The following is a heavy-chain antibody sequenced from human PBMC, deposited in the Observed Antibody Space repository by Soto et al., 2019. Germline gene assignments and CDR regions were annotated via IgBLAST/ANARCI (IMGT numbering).Heavy chain of an antibody. Sequence: PSETLSLTCTVSGGSISFYFWNWVRQPAGKGLEWIGRIFTSGSTHYNPSLKRRVTMSIDTPKSQFSLKLSSVTAADTAVYYCARIAHRVKSRAMDAFDLWGHGTVGTV. V-gene: IGHV4-4*07. J-gene: IGHJ3*01. D-gene: IGHD2-2*01. CDR3: ARIAHRVKSRAMDAFDL. CDR1: GGSISFYF. CDR2: IFTSGST.